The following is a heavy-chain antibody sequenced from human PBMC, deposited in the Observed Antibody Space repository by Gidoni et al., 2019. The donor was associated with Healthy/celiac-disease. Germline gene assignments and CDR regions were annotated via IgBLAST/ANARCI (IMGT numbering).Heavy chain of an antibody. CDR2: IWYDGSNK. D-gene: IGHD6-6*01. CDR1: GLTFLRYG. V-gene: IGHV3-33*01. J-gene: IGHJ5*02. CDR3: ARVGIAARLGVYWFDP. Sequence: VQLVESVGGVVQPGPSLRLSRAAAGLTFLRYGMHWVRQAPGKGLEWVAVIWYDGSNKYYADSVKGLFTISRDNSKNTLYLQMNSLRAEDTAVYYCARVGIAARLGVYWFDPWGQGTLVTVSS.